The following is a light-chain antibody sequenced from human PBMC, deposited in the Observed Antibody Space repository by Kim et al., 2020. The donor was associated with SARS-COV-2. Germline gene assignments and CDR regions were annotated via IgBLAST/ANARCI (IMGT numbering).Light chain of an antibody. CDR3: QQRSNWPLT. CDR1: QSVSSY. V-gene: IGKV3-11*01. J-gene: IGKJ4*01. Sequence: LAPGERATLACRASQSVSSYLAWYQQKPGQAPRLLIYDASNRATGIPARFSGSGSGTDFTLTISSLEPEDFAVYYCQQRSNWPLTFGGGTKVDIK. CDR2: DAS.